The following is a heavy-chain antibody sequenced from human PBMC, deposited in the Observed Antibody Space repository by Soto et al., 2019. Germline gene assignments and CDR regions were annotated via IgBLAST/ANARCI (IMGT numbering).Heavy chain of an antibody. D-gene: IGHD2-2*01. CDR1: GGSFSGYY. V-gene: IGHV4-34*01. CDR2: INHSGST. J-gene: IGHJ4*02. CDR3: ARGGPGDILVVPAAMIVPPDY. Sequence: QVQLQQWGAGLLKPSETLSLTCAVYGGSFSGYYWSWIRQPPGKGLAWIGAINHSGSTNYNPSLKSRVTISVDTSKNQCSLKLSSGTAADTAVYYCARGGPGDILVVPAAMIVPPDYWGQGTLVTVSS.